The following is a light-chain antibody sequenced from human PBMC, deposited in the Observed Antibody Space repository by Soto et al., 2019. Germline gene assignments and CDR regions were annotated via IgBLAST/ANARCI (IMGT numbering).Light chain of an antibody. CDR2: DAS. Sequence: DIRMTPSPSTRSAFVGDRVTITCRASQSISLSLAWYQQKPGKAPDLLISDASNLERGVPSRFSGSGSGTEFTLTISSLQPDDFATYYCQQYNSYWTFGPGTKVDIK. J-gene: IGKJ1*01. CDR1: QSISLS. CDR3: QQYNSYWT. V-gene: IGKV1-5*01.